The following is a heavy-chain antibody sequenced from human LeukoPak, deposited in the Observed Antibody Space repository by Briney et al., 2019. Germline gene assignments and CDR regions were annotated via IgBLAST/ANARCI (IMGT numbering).Heavy chain of an antibody. V-gene: IGHV4-34*01. J-gene: IGHJ4*02. CDR1: GGSFSGYY. CDR2: INHSGST. CDR3: ARASYDFWSGHFDY. D-gene: IGHD3-3*01. Sequence: SETLSLTCAVYGGSFSGYYWSWIRQPPGKGLEWIGEINHSGSTNYNPSLKSRVTISVDTSKNQFSLKLSSVTAADTAVYCCARASYDFWSGHFDYWGQGTLVTVSS.